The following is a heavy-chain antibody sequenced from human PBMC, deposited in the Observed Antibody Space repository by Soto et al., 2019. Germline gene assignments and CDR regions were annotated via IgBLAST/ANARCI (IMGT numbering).Heavy chain of an antibody. CDR2: IYSGGST. CDR3: ARESYYYDSSGYSYWFDP. V-gene: IGHV3-53*01. D-gene: IGHD3-22*01. CDR1: GFTVSSNY. Sequence: LRLSCAASGFTVSSNYMSWVRQAPGKGLECVSVIYSGGSTYYADSVKGRFTISRDNSKNTLYLQMNSLRAEDTALYYCARESYYYDSSGYSYWFDPWGQGTLVTVSS. J-gene: IGHJ5*02.